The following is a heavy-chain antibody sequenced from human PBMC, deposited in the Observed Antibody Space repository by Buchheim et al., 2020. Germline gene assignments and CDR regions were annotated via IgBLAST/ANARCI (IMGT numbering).Heavy chain of an antibody. V-gene: IGHV3-33*01. J-gene: IGHJ4*02. CDR2: IWYDGSNK. CDR1: GFTFSSYV. CDR3: ARDGDYYDSWRYMDY. D-gene: IGHD3-22*01. Sequence: QVQLVGSGGGVVQPGRSLRLSCAASGFTFSSYVMHWVRQAPGKGLEWVAVIWYDGSNKYYADSVKGRFTISRDTSKNTLYLQMHSRTAEDSAVYYCARDGDYYDSWRYMDYWGQGTL.